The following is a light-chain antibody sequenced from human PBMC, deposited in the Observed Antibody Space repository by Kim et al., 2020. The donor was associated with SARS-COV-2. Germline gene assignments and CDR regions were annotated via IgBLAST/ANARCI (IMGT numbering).Light chain of an antibody. J-gene: IGLJ2*01. V-gene: IGLV3-19*01. CDR3: NSRDSSGNLVV. CDR1: NLSSYY. CDR2: GKN. Sequence: LGHTVRSTCHGGNLSSYYESWYQQKPGLAPVLVIYGKNNRPSGIPDRFSGSSSGNTASLTITGAQAEDEADYYCNSRDSSGNLVVFGGGTQLTVL.